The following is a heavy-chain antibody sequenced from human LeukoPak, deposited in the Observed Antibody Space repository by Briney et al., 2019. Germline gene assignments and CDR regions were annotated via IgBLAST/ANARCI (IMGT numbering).Heavy chain of an antibody. CDR1: GXTFSTYS. CDR2: ISNTISAM. V-gene: IGHV3-48*02. J-gene: IGHJ4*02. D-gene: IGHD2/OR15-2a*01. CDR3: ARDYFYRIDY. Sequence: GGSLRLSCAASGXTFSTYSMNWVRQAPGKGLEWVSYISNTISAMYYADSVKGRFTISRDNARNSLYLQMNTLRDEDTAVYYCARDYFYRIDYWGQGTLVTVSS.